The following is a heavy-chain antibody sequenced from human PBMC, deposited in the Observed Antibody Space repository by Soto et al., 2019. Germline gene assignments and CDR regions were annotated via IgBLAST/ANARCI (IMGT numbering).Heavy chain of an antibody. D-gene: IGHD3-22*01. CDR2: INPNSGGT. J-gene: IGHJ5*02. CDR1: GYTFTGYY. CDR3: ARENINYYDSSGPTEGWFDP. V-gene: IGHV1-2*02. Sequence: ASVKVSCKASGYTFTGYYMHWVRQAPGQGLEWMGWINPNSGGTNYAQKFQGRVTMTRDTSISTAYMELSRLRSDDTAVYYCARENINYYDSSGPTEGWFDPWVQGTLVTVS.